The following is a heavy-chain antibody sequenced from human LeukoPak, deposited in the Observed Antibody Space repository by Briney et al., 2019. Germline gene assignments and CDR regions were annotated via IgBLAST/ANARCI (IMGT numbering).Heavy chain of an antibody. J-gene: IGHJ4*02. D-gene: IGHD3-16*01. CDR3: AKEDAPLGGRPKN. CDR1: GFTFSSYS. Sequence: PGGSLRLSCAASGFTFSSYSMNWVRQAPGKGLEWVSSISSSSSYIYYADSVKGRFTISRDNSKNTLYLQMKSLRAEDTALYYYAKEDAPLGGRPKNWGQGTLVTVSS. CDR2: ISSSSSYI. V-gene: IGHV3-21*01.